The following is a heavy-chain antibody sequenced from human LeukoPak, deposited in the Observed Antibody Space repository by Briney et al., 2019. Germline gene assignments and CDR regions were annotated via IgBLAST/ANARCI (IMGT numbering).Heavy chain of an antibody. CDR3: ARSPALSGYSSRRKNWFDP. Sequence: GESLKISCKGSGYSFTSYWIGWVRQMPGKGLEWMGIIYPGDSDTRYSPSFQGQVTISADKSISTAYLQWSSLKASDTAMYYCARSPALSGYSSRRKNWFDPWGQGTLVTVSS. CDR2: IYPGDSDT. CDR1: GYSFTSYW. D-gene: IGHD6-13*01. V-gene: IGHV5-51*01. J-gene: IGHJ5*02.